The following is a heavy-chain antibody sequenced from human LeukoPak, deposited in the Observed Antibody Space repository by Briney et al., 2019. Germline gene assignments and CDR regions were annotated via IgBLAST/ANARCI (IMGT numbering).Heavy chain of an antibody. V-gene: IGHV3-23*01. CDR1: GFTFRCLL. D-gene: IGHD5-12*01. CDR3: AKGQGGYENHNWFDP. Sequence: GGSLRLSCAASGFTFRCLLMIELREAPGRGVEGVSALGGSGGSTYYADSVKGRFTISRDNSKNTLYLQMNSLRAEDTAVYYCAKGQGGYENHNWFDPWGQGTLVTVSS. CDR2: LGGSGGST. J-gene: IGHJ5*02.